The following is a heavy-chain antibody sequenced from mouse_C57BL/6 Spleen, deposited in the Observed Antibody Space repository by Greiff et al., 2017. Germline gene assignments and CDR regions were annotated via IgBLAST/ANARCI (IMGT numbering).Heavy chain of an antibody. CDR3: AREVTTVVADYYAMDY. CDR2: IWTGGGT. D-gene: IGHD1-1*01. V-gene: IGHV2-9-1*01. J-gene: IGHJ4*01. CDR1: GFSLTSYA. Sequence: VQLQQSGPGLVAPSQSLSITCTVSGFSLTSYAISWVRQPPGKGLEWLGVIWTGGGTNYNSALKSRLSISKDHSKSQVFLKMNSLQTDDTARYYCAREVTTVVADYYAMDYWGQGTSVTVSS.